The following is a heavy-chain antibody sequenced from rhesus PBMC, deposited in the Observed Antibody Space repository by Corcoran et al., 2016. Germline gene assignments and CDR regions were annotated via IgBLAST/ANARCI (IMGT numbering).Heavy chain of an antibody. CDR3: ARDGSMNTVTTPYDY. D-gene: IGHD4-23*01. V-gene: IGHV4-106*01. Sequence: QVQLQESGPGLVKPSETLSLTCAVSGGSISDDYYWSWIRQPPGKGLEWIGYIYGSGGGTNYNPSLKNRVPMSIDTSKNQCSLKLSSVTAADTAVYYCARDGSMNTVTTPYDYWGQGVLVTVSS. CDR1: GGSISDDYY. J-gene: IGHJ4*01. CDR2: IYGSGGGT.